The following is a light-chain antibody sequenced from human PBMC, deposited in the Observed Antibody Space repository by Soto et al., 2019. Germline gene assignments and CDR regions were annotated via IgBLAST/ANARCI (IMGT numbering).Light chain of an antibody. CDR3: QQYGSSPPWT. CDR1: QSISVSF. Sequence: IVLTQSPGTLSLSPGERATLSCRASQSISVSFLAWYQQKPGQAPRLLIYGASSRATGIPDRFSGGGSGTDFTFTISRLEPEDFAVYYCQQYGSSPPWTFGQGTKVEIK. V-gene: IGKV3-20*01. CDR2: GAS. J-gene: IGKJ1*01.